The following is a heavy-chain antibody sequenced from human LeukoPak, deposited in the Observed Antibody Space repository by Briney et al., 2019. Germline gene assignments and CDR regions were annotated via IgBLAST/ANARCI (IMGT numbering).Heavy chain of an antibody. V-gene: IGHV4-39*07. Sequence: SETLSLTCSVSGGSISTNVYYWAWIRQPPGRGLEWIGSIYYSGSTYYNPSLKSRVTISVDTSKNQFSLKLSSVTAADTAVYYCARGYPQLWLLWNPWGQGTLVTVSS. J-gene: IGHJ5*02. CDR3: ARGYPQLWLLWNP. CDR1: GGSISTNVYY. D-gene: IGHD5-18*01. CDR2: IYYSGST.